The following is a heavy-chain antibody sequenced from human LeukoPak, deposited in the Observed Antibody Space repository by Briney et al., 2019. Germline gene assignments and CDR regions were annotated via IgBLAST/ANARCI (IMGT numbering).Heavy chain of an antibody. CDR1: GYTFTSYY. CDR3: ARDRRYDSSGYTADY. CDR2: IHPGGDNT. Sequence: GASVKLSCKASGYTFTSYYLHWVRQAPGQGLEWMAIIHPGGDNTNYAQKFQGRVTLTRDTSTSTVYMELSSLRSEDTALYYCARDRRYDSSGYTADYWGQGTLVTVPS. D-gene: IGHD3-22*01. J-gene: IGHJ4*02. V-gene: IGHV1-46*01.